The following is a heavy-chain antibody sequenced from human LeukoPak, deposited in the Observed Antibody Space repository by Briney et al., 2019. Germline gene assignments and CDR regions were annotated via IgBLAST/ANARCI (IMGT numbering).Heavy chain of an antibody. Sequence: GGALRLSCAGSGFTFHEYYKSWIPHAPGEGREWVSYISSSSSYTNYADSVKGRFTISRDNAKNSLYLQMNSLRAEDTAVYYCARAVLLWFGDPNYFDYWGQGTLVTVSS. V-gene: IGHV3-11*05. CDR2: ISSSSSYT. J-gene: IGHJ4*02. D-gene: IGHD3-10*01. CDR3: ARAVLLWFGDPNYFDY. CDR1: GFTFHEYY.